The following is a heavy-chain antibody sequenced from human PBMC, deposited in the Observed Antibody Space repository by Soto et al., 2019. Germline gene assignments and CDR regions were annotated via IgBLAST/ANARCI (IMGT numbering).Heavy chain of an antibody. CDR1: GGSISSYY. D-gene: IGHD3-10*01. Sequence: SETLSLTCTVSGGSISSYYWSWIRQPPGKGLEWIGYIYYSGSTNYNPSLKSRVTISVDTSKNQFSLKLSSVTAADPAVYYCARTYYYGSGSLYYFDYWGQGTLVTVSS. V-gene: IGHV4-59*01. CDR2: IYYSGST. CDR3: ARTYYYGSGSLYYFDY. J-gene: IGHJ4*02.